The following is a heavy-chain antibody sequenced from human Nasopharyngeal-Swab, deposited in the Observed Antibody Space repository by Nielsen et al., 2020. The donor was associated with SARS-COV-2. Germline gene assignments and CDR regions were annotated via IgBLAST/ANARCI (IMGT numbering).Heavy chain of an antibody. Sequence: ASVKVSCKASGYSFPDYYMHWVRQAPGQGLEWMGLVSPRNGSTSYAQKLQGRVTITSDTSTRTVYMALSSLTSKDTAVYYCATGSLDYWGRGTLVTVSS. V-gene: IGHV1-46*04. CDR1: GYSFPDYY. CDR3: ATGSLDY. J-gene: IGHJ4*02. D-gene: IGHD3-10*01. CDR2: VSPRNGST.